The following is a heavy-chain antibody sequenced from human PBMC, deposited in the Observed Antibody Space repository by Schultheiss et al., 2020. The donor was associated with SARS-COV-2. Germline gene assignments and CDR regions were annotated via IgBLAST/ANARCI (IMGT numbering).Heavy chain of an antibody. CDR1: GYDFSTYW. CDR3: ARVARFTFCSGGNCYGDN. V-gene: IGHV5-51*01. D-gene: IGHD2-15*01. J-gene: IGHJ4*03. CDR2: MYPGTSDI. Sequence: GGSLRLSCKGSGYDFSTYWIGWVRQMPGKGLEWLAIMYPGTSDIRYNPSFEGQVTMSADKSTTTAYLQWNNLRASDTAIYYCARVARFTFCSGGNCYGDNWGQGTLVTVSS.